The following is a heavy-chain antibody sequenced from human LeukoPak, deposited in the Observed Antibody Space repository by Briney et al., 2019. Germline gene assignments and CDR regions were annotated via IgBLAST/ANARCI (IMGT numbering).Heavy chain of an antibody. CDR3: TTDRGVVYATIIDN. J-gene: IGHJ4*02. CDR2: IKDKTDGGTT. CDR1: GFTFSSAW. V-gene: IGHV3-15*01. D-gene: IGHD2-8*02. Sequence: GGSLRLSCAASGFTFSSAWMTWVRQAPGKGLEWVGRIKDKTDGGTTDYAAPVKGRFTISRDDSKNTLYLQMNSLKTEDTAFYYCTTDRGVVYATIIDNWGQGTLVTVSS.